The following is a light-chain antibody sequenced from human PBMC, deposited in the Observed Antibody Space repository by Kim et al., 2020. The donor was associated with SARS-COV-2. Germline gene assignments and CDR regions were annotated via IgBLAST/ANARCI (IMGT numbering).Light chain of an antibody. J-gene: IGLJ2*01. CDR1: DLTYRY. V-gene: IGLV3-1*01. Sequence: SVSPGQTANIPCSGDDLTYRYTSWFQQKPGQSPVMVIYLDTKRPSGIPQRFSGSNSGNTATLTITETQAIDEADYYCQAWDSGTATFGGGTQLTVL. CDR3: QAWDSGTAT. CDR2: LDT.